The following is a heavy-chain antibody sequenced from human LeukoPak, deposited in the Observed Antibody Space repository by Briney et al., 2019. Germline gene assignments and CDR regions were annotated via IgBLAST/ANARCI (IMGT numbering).Heavy chain of an antibody. J-gene: IGHJ4*02. V-gene: IGHV3-20*04. D-gene: IGHD1-26*01. CDR1: GFIFDDYG. CDR2: INWNGGIT. CDR3: ARDLCPQLVRVTTEAPFAY. Sequence: GGSLRLSCAASGFIFDDYGMSWVRKAPGKGLEWVSCINWNGGITAYALSVKGRFTISRDSAKNSLYLQMNGLRAEDTALYYCARDLCPQLVRVTTEAPFAYWGQGNLVTVSS.